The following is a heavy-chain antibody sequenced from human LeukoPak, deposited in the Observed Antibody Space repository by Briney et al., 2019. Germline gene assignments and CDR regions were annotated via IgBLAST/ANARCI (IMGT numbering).Heavy chain of an antibody. CDR1: GFTFSNYG. D-gene: IGHD1-26*01. V-gene: IGHV3-30*18. CDR2: ISYDGSNK. Sequence: GGALRLSCAASGFTFSNYGMHWVRQAPGKGLEWVSVISYDGSNKYYADSVKGRFTISRDNSKNTLYLQMNSLRAEDTAMYYCAKNSGSTALWGQGTLVTVSS. CDR3: AKNSGSTAL. J-gene: IGHJ4*02.